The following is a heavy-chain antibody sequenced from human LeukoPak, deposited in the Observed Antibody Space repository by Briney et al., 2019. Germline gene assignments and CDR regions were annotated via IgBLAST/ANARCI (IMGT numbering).Heavy chain of an antibody. CDR3: AREPVQASIAVAGYLDY. CDR2: IATHNDNT. Sequence: ASVKVSCKASGYTFTSYGISWVRQAPGQGLEWMGWIATHNDNTNYAQKFQGRVTITADKSTSTAYMELSSLRSEDTAVYYCAREPVQASIAVAGYLDYWGQGTLVTVSS. CDR1: GYTFTSYG. J-gene: IGHJ4*02. D-gene: IGHD6-19*01. V-gene: IGHV1-18*01.